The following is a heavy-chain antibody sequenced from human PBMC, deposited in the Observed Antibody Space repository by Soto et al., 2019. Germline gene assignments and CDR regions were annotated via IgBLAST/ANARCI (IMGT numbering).Heavy chain of an antibody. CDR3: AKYSRSENFDY. V-gene: IGHV3-23*01. Sequence: GGSLRLSCAASGFTLSSYAMSWVPQAPGKGLEWVSAISGSGGSTYYADSVKGRFTISRDNSKNTLYLQMNSLRAEDTAVYYCAKYSRSENFDYWGQGTLVTVSS. J-gene: IGHJ4*02. CDR2: ISGSGGST. CDR1: GFTLSSYA. D-gene: IGHD3-3*01.